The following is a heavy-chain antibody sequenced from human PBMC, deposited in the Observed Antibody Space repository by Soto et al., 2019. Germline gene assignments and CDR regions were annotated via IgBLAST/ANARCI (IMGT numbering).Heavy chain of an antibody. J-gene: IGHJ6*03. V-gene: IGHV1-46*03. CDR1: GYTFTSYY. D-gene: IGHD3-3*01. Sequence: ASVKVSCKASGYTFTSYYMHWVRQAPGQGLEWMGIINPSGGSTSYAQKFQGRVTMTRDTSTSTVYMELSSLRSEDTAVYYCARDGTYYDFWSGKNNYCYYYMDVWGKGTTVTVSS. CDR3: ARDGTYYDFWSGKNNYCYYYMDV. CDR2: INPSGGST.